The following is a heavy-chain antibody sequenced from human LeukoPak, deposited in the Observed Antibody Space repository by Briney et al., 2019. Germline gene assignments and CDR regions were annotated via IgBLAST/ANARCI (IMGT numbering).Heavy chain of an antibody. CDR1: GDSMSSYY. J-gene: IGHJ4*02. CDR3: ARRARAYGVKIN. V-gene: IGHV4-59*12. Sequence: SETLSLTCTVSGDSMSSYYWSWIRQPPGKGLEWIAYISYSGSTKYNPSLQNRVTISIDTSKNQFSLKLSSVTAADTAVYYCARRARAYGVKINWGQGTLVTVSS. D-gene: IGHD4-17*01. CDR2: ISYSGST.